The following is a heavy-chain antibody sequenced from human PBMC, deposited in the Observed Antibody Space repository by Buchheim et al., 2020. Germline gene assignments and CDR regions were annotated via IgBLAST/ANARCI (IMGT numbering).Heavy chain of an antibody. CDR1: GFTFSDYS. CDR2: ISSSSSTI. CDR3: ARARQDYYDSTLGY. J-gene: IGHJ4*02. D-gene: IGHD3-22*01. Sequence: EVQMVESGGGLVQPGGSLRLSCAASGFTFSDYSMNWVRQAPGKGLEWISYISSSSSTIYYADSVKGRFTISRDNSKNTLYLQMNSLRAEDTAVYYCARARQDYYDSTLGYWGQGTL. V-gene: IGHV3-48*01.